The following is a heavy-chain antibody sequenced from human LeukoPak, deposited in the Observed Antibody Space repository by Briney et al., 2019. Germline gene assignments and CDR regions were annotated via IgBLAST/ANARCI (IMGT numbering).Heavy chain of an antibody. D-gene: IGHD1-26*01. J-gene: IGHJ4*02. CDR3: AKMRGMPREAYHFDR. CDR1: GFKFNIYT. V-gene: IGHV3-23*01. Sequence: GGTLRLSCADSGFKFNIYTMSGVRQAQGKGLEWISAVGSGGTRYYADSVKGRFTISRDNSENTVSLQMDSLRADDTAMYYCAKMRGMPREAYHFDRWGQGTLVAVSS. CDR2: VGSGGTR.